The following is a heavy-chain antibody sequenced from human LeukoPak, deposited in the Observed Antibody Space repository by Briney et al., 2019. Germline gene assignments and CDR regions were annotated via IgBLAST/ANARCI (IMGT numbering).Heavy chain of an antibody. CDR2: IIPIFGTA. D-gene: IGHD2-2*01. CDR1: GYTFTSYG. Sequence: ASVKVSRKASGYTFTSYGISWVRQAPGQGLEWMGGIIPIFGTANYAQKFQGRVTITADESTSTAYMELSSLRSEDTAVYYCARGVVPAARGSAFDIWGQGTMVTVSS. J-gene: IGHJ3*02. CDR3: ARGVVPAARGSAFDI. V-gene: IGHV1-69*13.